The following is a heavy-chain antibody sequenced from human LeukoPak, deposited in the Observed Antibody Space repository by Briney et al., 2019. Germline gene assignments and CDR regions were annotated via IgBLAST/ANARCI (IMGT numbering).Heavy chain of an antibody. D-gene: IGHD2-15*01. J-gene: IGHJ6*03. CDR3: ARDRGGGHMDV. V-gene: IGHV3-30*02. Sequence: GGSLRLSCGAPGFTFSSYGMHWVRQAPGKGLEWVAFIRNDGRNKYYADSVKGRFTISRDNSKNTLYLQMNSLRAGDTAVYYCARDRGGGHMDVWGKGTTVTISS. CDR1: GFTFSSYG. CDR2: IRNDGRNK.